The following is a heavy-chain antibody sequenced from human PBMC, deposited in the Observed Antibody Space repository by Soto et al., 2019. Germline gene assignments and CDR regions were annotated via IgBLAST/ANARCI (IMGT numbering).Heavy chain of an antibody. CDR1: GGSISSGDYY. V-gene: IGHV4-30-4*01. J-gene: IGHJ4*02. CDR2: IYYSGST. Sequence: SLTCTVSGGSISSGDYYWSWIRQPPGKGLEWIGYIYYSGSTYYNPSLKSRVTISVDTSKNQFSLKLSSVTAADTAVYYCARGSVDIVATIPNCFDYWGQGTLVTVSS. CDR3: ARGSVDIVATIPNCFDY. D-gene: IGHD5-12*01.